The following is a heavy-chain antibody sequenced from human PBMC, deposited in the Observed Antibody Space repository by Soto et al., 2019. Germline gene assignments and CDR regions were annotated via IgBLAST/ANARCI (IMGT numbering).Heavy chain of an antibody. CDR2: IYYSGST. V-gene: IGHV4-59*08. CDR1: GGSIGSYY. D-gene: IGHD3-16*02. CDR3: ARHAYDYIWGSYRPIFDY. Sequence: QVQLQESGPGLVKPSETLSLTCTVSGGSIGSYYWSWIRQPPGKGLEWIGYIYYSGSTNYNPSLKSRVTISVDTSKNQFSLKLSSVTAADTAVYYCARHAYDYIWGSYRPIFDYWGQGTLVTVSS. J-gene: IGHJ4*02.